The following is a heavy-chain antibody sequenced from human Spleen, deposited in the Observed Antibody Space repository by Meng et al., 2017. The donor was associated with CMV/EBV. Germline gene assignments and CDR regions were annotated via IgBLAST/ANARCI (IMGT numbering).Heavy chain of an antibody. CDR3: AHRRITSLAFDI. J-gene: IGHJ3*02. V-gene: IGHV2-5*01. Sequence: SGPTLVKPTETLTLTCTFSGFSLSTAGVRVSWIRQPPGKALEWLALIYWNDDKRYSPSLKSRLTITKDTSKNQVVLTMTNMDPVDTATYYCAHRRITSLAFDIWGQGTMVTVSS. CDR1: GFSLSTAGVR. D-gene: IGHD3-3*01. CDR2: IYWNDDK.